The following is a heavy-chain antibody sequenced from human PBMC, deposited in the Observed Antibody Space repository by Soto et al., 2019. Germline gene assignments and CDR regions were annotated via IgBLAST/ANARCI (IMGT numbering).Heavy chain of an antibody. CDR1: GFTFRSYA. CDR2: SLGSGGST. D-gene: IGHD3-10*01. CDR3: AKATYGGGGASDI. V-gene: IGHV3-23*01. J-gene: IGHJ3*02. Sequence: EVQLLESGGGLVQPGGSLRLSCAVSGFTFRSYAMSWVRQAPGKGLEWVSSSLGSGGSTYYADSVKGRFTISRDSFNNTLYRQKNRLGAEDTAVYYCAKATYGGGGASDIWGQGTIVTVSS.